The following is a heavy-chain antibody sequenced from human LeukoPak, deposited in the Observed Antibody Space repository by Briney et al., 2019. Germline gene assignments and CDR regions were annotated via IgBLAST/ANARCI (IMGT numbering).Heavy chain of an antibody. D-gene: IGHD3-22*01. J-gene: IGHJ4*02. Sequence: GGSLRLSCAASGFTFSSYAMSWVRQAPGKGLEWVSAISGSGGSTYYADSVKGRFTISRDNSKDTLYLQMNSLRAEDTAVYYCATDGGYYDSSGFGYYWGQGTLVTVSS. CDR2: ISGSGGST. CDR1: GFTFSSYA. CDR3: ATDGGYYDSSGFGYY. V-gene: IGHV3-23*01.